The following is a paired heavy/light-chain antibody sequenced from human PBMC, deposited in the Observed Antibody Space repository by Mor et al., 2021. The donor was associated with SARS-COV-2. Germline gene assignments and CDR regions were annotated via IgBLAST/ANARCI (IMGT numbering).Heavy chain of an antibody. J-gene: IGHJ5*02. D-gene: IGHD3-3*01. V-gene: IGHV1-3*01. CDR2: ISPVNGNT. CDR1: GYAFTSYN. Sequence: QAQLVQSGAEVKRPGASVKISCKTSGYAFTSYNIHWVRQAPGQRLEWMGWISPVNGNTEYSSKYQGRIAITSDTSATTAYMELSSLRSEDTGVYYCARDYASWSSYPWGQGTLVTVSS. CDR3: ARDYASWSSYP.
Light chain of an antibody. V-gene: IGLV2-11*01. J-gene: IGLJ3*02. CDR2: DVS. CDR3: CSYAGSNTRV. CDR1: SSDVGGYNY. Sequence: QSALTQPRSVSGSPGQSVTISCTGTSSDVGGYNYVSWYQQHPGKAPKLMIFDVSQRPSGVPDRFSASKSGNTASLTISGLQAEDEADYYCCSYAGSNTRVFGGGTKLTVL.